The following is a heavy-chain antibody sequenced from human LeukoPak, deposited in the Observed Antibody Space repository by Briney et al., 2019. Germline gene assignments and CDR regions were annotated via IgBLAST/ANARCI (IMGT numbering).Heavy chain of an antibody. D-gene: IGHD6-13*01. CDR1: GXSFTSYW. V-gene: IGHV5-10-1*01. Sequence: GESLKISCKGSGXSFTSYWISWVRQMPGKGLEWMGRIDPSDSYTNYSPSFQGHVTISADKSISTAYLQWSSLKASDTAMYYCARESIAAAPEGYWGQGTLVTVSS. CDR2: IDPSDSYT. J-gene: IGHJ4*02. CDR3: ARESIAAAPEGY.